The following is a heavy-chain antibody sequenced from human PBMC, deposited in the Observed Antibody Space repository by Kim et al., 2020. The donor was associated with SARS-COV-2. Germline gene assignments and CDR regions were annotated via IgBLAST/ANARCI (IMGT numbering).Heavy chain of an antibody. Sequence: GESLKISCKGSGYSFTSYWISWVRQMPGKGLEWMGRIDPSDSYTNYSPSFQGHVTISADKSISTAYLQWSSLKASDTAMYYCARTSVLLWFGEFLVDPWGQGTLVTVSS. CDR2: IDPSDSYT. J-gene: IGHJ5*02. D-gene: IGHD3-10*01. V-gene: IGHV5-10-1*01. CDR3: ARTSVLLWFGEFLVDP. CDR1: GYSFTSYW.